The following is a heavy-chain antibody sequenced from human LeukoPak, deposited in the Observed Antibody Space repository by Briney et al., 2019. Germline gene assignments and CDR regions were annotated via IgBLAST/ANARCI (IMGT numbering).Heavy chain of an antibody. CDR1: GGSISSYY. Sequence: SETLSLTCTVSGGSISSYYWSWIRQPPGKGLEWIGNIYYRGGTNYNPSLESRLTISVDTSKNQFSLKLSSVTAADTAVYYCATSKLQLFPFDYWGQGTLVTVSS. V-gene: IGHV4-59*08. CDR3: ATSKLQLFPFDY. J-gene: IGHJ4*02. D-gene: IGHD3-10*01. CDR2: IYYRGGT.